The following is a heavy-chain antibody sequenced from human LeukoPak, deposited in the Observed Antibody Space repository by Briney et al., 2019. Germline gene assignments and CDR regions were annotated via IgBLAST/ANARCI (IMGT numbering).Heavy chain of an antibody. V-gene: IGHV3-23*01. CDR2: ISGSGGST. Sequence: PGGSLRLSCAASGFTFRSYAMSWVRQAPGKGLEWVSAISGSGGSTYYADSVKGRFTISRDNSKNTLYLQMNSLRAEDTAVYYCAKYSVGGGDYFDYWGQGTLVTVSS. CDR3: AKYSVGGGDYFDY. J-gene: IGHJ4*02. CDR1: GFTFRSYA. D-gene: IGHD2-21*01.